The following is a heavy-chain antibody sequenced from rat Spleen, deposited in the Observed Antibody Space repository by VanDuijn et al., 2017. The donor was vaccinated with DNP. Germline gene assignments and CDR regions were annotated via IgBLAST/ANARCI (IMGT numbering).Heavy chain of an antibody. V-gene: IGHV2-32*01. J-gene: IGHJ2*01. D-gene: IGHD1-12*01. Sequence: QVQLKESGPGLVQPSQTLSLTCTVSGFSLTSYHVSWVRQPPGKGLEWMGVMWSDGDTSYNSALKSRLSISRDTSKSQVFLKMSSLKTEYTATYYCARDPRDSYAHVGFDYWGQGVMVTVSS. CDR1: GFSLTSYH. CDR3: ARDPRDSYAHVGFDY. CDR2: MWSDGDT.